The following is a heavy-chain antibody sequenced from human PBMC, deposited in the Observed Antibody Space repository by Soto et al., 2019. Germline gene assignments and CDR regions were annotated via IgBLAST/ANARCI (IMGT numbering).Heavy chain of an antibody. CDR1: GDSINTDHY. Sequence: SETLSLTCSVTGDSINTDHYWTWVRQPPGKGLEWIGHIYYTGGTFYSPSLKSRLSLSIDTSKNQFSLRLNSVTAADTAVYYCSRDSAAKYPGSRNYDPHFDPWGQGTLVTVYS. V-gene: IGHV4-30-4*01. CDR2: IYYTGGT. CDR3: SRDSAAKYPGSRNYDPHFDP. J-gene: IGHJ5*02. D-gene: IGHD1-7*01.